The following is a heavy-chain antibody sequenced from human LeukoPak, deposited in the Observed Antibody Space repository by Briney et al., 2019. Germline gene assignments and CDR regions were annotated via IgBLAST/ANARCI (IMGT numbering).Heavy chain of an antibody. D-gene: IGHD2-2*01. Sequence: SETLSFTCAVYGGSFSGYYWSWIRQPPGKGLEWIGEINHSGSTNYNPSLKSRVTISVDTSKNQFSLKLSSVTAADTAVYYCARGRRYCSSTSCGVDYWGQGTLVTVSS. V-gene: IGHV4-34*01. J-gene: IGHJ4*02. CDR1: GGSFSGYY. CDR3: ARGRRYCSSTSCGVDY. CDR2: INHSGST.